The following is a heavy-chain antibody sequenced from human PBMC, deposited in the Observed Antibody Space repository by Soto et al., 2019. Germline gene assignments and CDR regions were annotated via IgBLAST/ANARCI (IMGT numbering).Heavy chain of an antibody. Sequence: QVQLVESGGGVVQPGMSLRLSCATSGFSFSSHAIHWVRQAPGKGLEWVAQIWSDGSNRYYADSMRGRFTISRDFSNNMAFLQMDSLRAEYTAVYYCARDGLSPAPYAFDMWGQGTLVIVSS. CDR1: GFSFSSHA. CDR2: IWSDGSNR. D-gene: IGHD6-19*01. J-gene: IGHJ3*02. CDR3: ARDGLSPAPYAFDM. V-gene: IGHV3-33*01.